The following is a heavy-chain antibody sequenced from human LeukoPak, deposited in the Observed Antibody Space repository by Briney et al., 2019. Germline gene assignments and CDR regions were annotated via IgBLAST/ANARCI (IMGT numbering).Heavy chain of an antibody. J-gene: IGHJ4*02. Sequence: GGSLRLSCAASGFTFSSYSMNWVRQAPGKGLEWVSYISSSSSTIYYADSVKGRFTISRDNAKNSLYLQMNSLRAEDTAVYYCARDAPEGGATTLDYWGRGTLVTVSS. CDR2: ISSSSSTI. V-gene: IGHV3-48*01. D-gene: IGHD1-26*01. CDR1: GFTFSSYS. CDR3: ARDAPEGGATTLDY.